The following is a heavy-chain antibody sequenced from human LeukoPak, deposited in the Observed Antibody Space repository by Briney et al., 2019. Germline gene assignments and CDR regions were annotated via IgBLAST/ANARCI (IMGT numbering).Heavy chain of an antibody. Sequence: KSSETLSLTCAVYGGSFSGYYWSWIRQPPGKGLEWIGEINHSGSTNYNPSLKSRVTISVDTSKNQFSLKLSSVTAADTAVYYCARRPPTGQGSGWETNWFDPWGQGTLVTVSS. CDR1: GGSFSGYY. V-gene: IGHV4-34*01. J-gene: IGHJ5*02. D-gene: IGHD6-19*01. CDR2: INHSGST. CDR3: ARRPPTGQGSGWETNWFDP.